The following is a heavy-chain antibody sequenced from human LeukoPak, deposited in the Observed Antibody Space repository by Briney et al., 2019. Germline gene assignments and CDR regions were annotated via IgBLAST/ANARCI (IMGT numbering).Heavy chain of an antibody. CDR3: ARGPYSSSPFDYFDY. CDR2: IYYSGST. CDR1: GGSIRSYY. D-gene: IGHD6-6*01. V-gene: IGHV4-59*08. Sequence: PSETLSLTCTVSGGSIRSYYWSWIRQPPGKGLEWIGYIYYSGSTNYNPSLKSRVTISVDTSKNQFSLKLSSVTAADTAVYYCARGPYSSSPFDYFDYWGQGTLVTVSS. J-gene: IGHJ4*02.